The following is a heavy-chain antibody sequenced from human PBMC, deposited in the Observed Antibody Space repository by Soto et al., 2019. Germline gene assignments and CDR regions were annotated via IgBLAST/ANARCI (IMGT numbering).Heavy chain of an antibody. Sequence: GGSLRLSCAASGFTFSSYGMHWVRQAPGKGLEWVAVIWYDGSNKYYADSVKGRFTISRDNSKNTLYLQMNSLRAEDTAVYYCARDRRGRGEYYFDYWGQGTLVTVSS. CDR2: IWYDGSNK. CDR1: GFTFSSYG. J-gene: IGHJ4*02. CDR3: ARDRRGRGEYYFDY. V-gene: IGHV3-33*01. D-gene: IGHD3-16*01.